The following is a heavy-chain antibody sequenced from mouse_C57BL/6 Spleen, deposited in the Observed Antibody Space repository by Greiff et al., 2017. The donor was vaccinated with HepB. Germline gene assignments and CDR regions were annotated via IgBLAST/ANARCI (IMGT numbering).Heavy chain of an antibody. CDR1: GYTFTGYW. V-gene: IGHV1-9*01. J-gene: IGHJ1*03. CDR2: ILPGSGST. D-gene: IGHD2-1*01. CDR3: ARPSYYGNYWYFDV. Sequence: QVQLQQSGAELMKPGASVKLSCKATGYTFTGYWIEWVKQRPGHGLEWIGEILPGSGSTNYNEKLKGRATFTADTSYNTAYMQLSSLTTEDSAIYYCARPSYYGNYWYFDVWGTGTPVTVSS.